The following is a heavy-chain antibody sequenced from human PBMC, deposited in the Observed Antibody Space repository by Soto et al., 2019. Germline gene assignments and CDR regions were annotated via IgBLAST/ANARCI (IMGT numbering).Heavy chain of an antibody. CDR3: ASGSGYYYGAGDDAFDI. Sequence: GGSLRLSCAASGFTFSSYWMHWVRQAPGKGLVWVSRINSDGSSTSYADSVKGRFTISRDNAKNTLYLQMNSRRAEDTAVYYYASGSGYYYGAGDDAFDIWGQGTMVTVSS. V-gene: IGHV3-74*01. CDR2: INSDGSST. D-gene: IGHD3-22*01. J-gene: IGHJ3*02. CDR1: GFTFSSYW.